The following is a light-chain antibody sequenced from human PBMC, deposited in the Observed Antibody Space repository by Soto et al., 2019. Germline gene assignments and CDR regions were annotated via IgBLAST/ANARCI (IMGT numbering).Light chain of an antibody. V-gene: IGLV2-11*01. J-gene: IGLJ1*01. CDR3: CSYAGSYTFV. Sequence: QSVLTQPRSVSGSLGQSVTISCTGTTSDVGASNYVSWYQHYPGEAPKLMLCDVSKRPSGVPDRFSGSKSGNTASLTISGLQADDEADYYCCSYAGSYTFVFGTGTKLTVL. CDR1: TSDVGASNY. CDR2: DVS.